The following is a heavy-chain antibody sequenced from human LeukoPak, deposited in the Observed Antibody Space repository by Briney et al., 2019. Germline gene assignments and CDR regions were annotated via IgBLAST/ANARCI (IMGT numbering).Heavy chain of an antibody. D-gene: IGHD3-3*01. CDR1: GFSFNTYG. V-gene: IGHV3-30*02. J-gene: IGHJ4*02. CDR2: IRYDGSTK. CDR3: AKKGGNYDYFDY. Sequence: EGSLRLSCAAPGFSFNTYGMHWVRQAPGKGLEWVAYIRYDGSTKYYADSVRGRFTISRDNSKNTLYLEMNSLRAEDTAVFYCAKKGGNYDYFDYWGQGNLVTVSS.